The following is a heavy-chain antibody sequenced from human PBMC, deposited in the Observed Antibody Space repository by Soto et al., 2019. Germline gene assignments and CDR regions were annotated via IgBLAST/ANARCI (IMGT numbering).Heavy chain of an antibody. CDR1: GVTFSVYV. V-gene: IGHV3-23*01. D-gene: IGHD3-3*01. CDR2: ISASGGSS. CDR3: AKGGDYWSGFSPD. J-gene: IGHJ4*02. Sequence: GGSLRLSCAASGVTFSVYVMIWVRQAPGKGLEWVSGISASGGSSYDVDSVRGRFTISRDNSKNTLFLQMNSLTDEDTAVYYCAKGGDYWSGFSPDWGQGTLVTVSS.